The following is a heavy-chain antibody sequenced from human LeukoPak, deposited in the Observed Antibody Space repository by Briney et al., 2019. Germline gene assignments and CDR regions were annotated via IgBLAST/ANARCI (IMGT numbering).Heavy chain of an antibody. CDR1: GGTFSSYA. V-gene: IGHV1-69*13. J-gene: IGHJ4*02. Sequence: GASVKVSCKASGGTFSSYAISWVRQAPGQGLECMGGIIPIFGKANYAQKFQGRVTITADESTSTAYMELSSLRSEDTAVYYCARSRRVRYCSNISCYAGFFEYWGQGTLVTVSS. D-gene: IGHD2-2*01. CDR2: IIPIFGKA. CDR3: ARSRRVRYCSNISCYAGFFEY.